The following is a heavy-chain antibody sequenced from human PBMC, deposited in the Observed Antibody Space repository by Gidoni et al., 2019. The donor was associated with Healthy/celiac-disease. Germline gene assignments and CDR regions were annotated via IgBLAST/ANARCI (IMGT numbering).Heavy chain of an antibody. D-gene: IGHD5-12*01. CDR1: GYTFTSYD. V-gene: IGHV1-8*01. J-gene: IGHJ5*02. CDR2: MNPNSGNT. CDR3: ARGQRWLQLSWFDP. Sequence: QVQLVQSGAEVKKPGASVKVSCKASGYTFTSYDNNWVRQATGQGLEWMGWMNPNSGNTGYAQKFQGRVTMTRNTSISTAYMELSSLRSEDTAVYYCARGQRWLQLSWFDPWGQGTLVTVSS.